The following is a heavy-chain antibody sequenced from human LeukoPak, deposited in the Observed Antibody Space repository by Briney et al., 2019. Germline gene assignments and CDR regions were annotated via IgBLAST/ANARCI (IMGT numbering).Heavy chain of an antibody. CDR1: GFTFSSFG. CDR3: AKGPLTEVAGTTWDY. Sequence: PGGSLRLSCAASGFTFSSFGIHWVRQAPGKGLEWVAVISYDGSNKYYADSVKGRFTISRDNSRNTLYLQMNSLRAEDAAVYYCAKGPLTEVAGTTWDYWGQGTLVTVSS. J-gene: IGHJ4*02. CDR2: ISYDGSNK. D-gene: IGHD6-19*01. V-gene: IGHV3-30*18.